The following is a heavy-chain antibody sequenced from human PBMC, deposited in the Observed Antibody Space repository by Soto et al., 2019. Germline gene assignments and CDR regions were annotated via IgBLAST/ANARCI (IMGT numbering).Heavy chain of an antibody. CDR2: IGQDGSAN. CDR1: GFPFSTYL. Sequence: EVQLVESGGDLVQPGGSLRLSCAASGFPFSTYLMRWVRQAPGKGLEWVANIGQDGSANYYMGSVKGRFTISRNNAKNSLYLQMDSLRVEETAIYYGSGDICGRTTGWANWGQGTLVIVSS. V-gene: IGHV3-7*01. D-gene: IGHD3-9*01. CDR3: SGDICGRTTGWAN. J-gene: IGHJ4*02.